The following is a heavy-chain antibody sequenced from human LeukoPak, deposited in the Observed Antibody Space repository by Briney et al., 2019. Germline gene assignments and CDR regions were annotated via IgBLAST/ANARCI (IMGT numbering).Heavy chain of an antibody. J-gene: IGHJ4*02. CDR3: VGYYYDSSGYYYFDY. CDR2: ISGSGGST. V-gene: IGHV3-23*01. D-gene: IGHD3-22*01. CDR1: GFTFSRSA. Sequence: GGSLRLSCVASGFTFSRSALSWVRQAPGKGLEWVSAISGSGGSTYYADSVKGRFTISRDNSKNTLYLQMNSLRAEDTAVYYCVGYYYDSSGYYYFDYWGQGTLVTVSS.